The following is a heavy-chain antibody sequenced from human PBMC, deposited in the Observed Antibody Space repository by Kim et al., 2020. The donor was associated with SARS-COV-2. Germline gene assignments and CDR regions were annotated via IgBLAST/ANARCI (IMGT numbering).Heavy chain of an antibody. D-gene: IGHD3-10*01. CDR2: IKQDGSEK. J-gene: IGHJ4*01. CDR1: GFTFSSFW. V-gene: IGHV3-7*01. Sequence: GGSLRLSCAVSGFTFSSFWMCWVRQAPGKGLEWVGNIKQDGSEKNNGDSVKGRFTIFRDNAENSLFLQMNRMRAEATVAYYGVGITTHGSWRLCVDYWG. CDR3: VGITTHGSWRLCVDY.